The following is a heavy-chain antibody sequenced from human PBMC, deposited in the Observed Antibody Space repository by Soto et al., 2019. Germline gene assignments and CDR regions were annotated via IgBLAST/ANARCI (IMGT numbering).Heavy chain of an antibody. V-gene: IGHV1-69*01. D-gene: IGHD3-22*01. J-gene: IGHJ6*02. Sequence: QVQLVQSGAEVKKPGSSVKVSCKASGGTFSSYAISWVRQAPGQGLEWMGGIIPIFGTANYAQKFQGRVTITADDSTTTADLELSSLRSEDTAVYYCARDLKRYYDSSGYGYYYYGMDVWCQGTTVTVSS. CDR2: IIPIFGTA. CDR1: GGTFSSYA. CDR3: ARDLKRYYDSSGYGYYYYGMDV.